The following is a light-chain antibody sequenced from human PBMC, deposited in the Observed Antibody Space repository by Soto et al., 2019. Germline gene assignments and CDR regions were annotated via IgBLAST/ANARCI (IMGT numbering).Light chain of an antibody. CDR1: SSTIGYNA. V-gene: IGLV1-44*01. CDR3: AAWDDSLNGPV. CDR2: NNN. J-gene: IGLJ2*01. Sequence: QSVLTQPPSTSGTPGQRVSISCSGSSSTIGYNAVHWYQQLPGTAPQLLIYNNNQRPSGVPDRFSGSKSGTSASLAISGLQSEDEADYYCAAWDDSLNGPVFGGGTKLTVL.